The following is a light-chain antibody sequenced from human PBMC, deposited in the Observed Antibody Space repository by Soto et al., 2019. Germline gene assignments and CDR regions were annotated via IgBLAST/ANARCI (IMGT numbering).Light chain of an antibody. CDR2: EIN. J-gene: IGLJ2*01. CDR3: CSYVGSTTLI. CDR1: NSDVGSYNL. Sequence: QSVLTQPASVSGSPGQSITISCTGTNSDVGSYNLVSWYQQHPVKAPKLMIYEINKRPSGVSNRFSGSKSGNTASLTISGLQAEDEADYYCCSYVGSTTLIFGGGTKLTVL. V-gene: IGLV2-23*02.